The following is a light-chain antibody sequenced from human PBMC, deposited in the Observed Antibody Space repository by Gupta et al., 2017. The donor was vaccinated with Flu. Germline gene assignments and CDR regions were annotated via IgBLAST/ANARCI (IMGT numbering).Light chain of an antibody. CDR1: QTVSNSY. Sequence: EIVLTQFPGTLSLSPGERATLSCRASQTVSNSYLAWYQQTAGQPPRLLMYGASTRATGIPDRFSGSGSGTDFTLNISRLEPEDFAVYYCQQYGNSPPYTFGQGTKLDIK. V-gene: IGKV3-20*01. CDR3: QQYGNSPPYT. CDR2: GAS. J-gene: IGKJ2*01.